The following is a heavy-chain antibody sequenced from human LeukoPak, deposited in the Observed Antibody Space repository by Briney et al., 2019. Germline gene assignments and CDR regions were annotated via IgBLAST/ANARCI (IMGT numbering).Heavy chain of an antibody. CDR2: ISYDGSNK. J-gene: IGHJ4*02. V-gene: IGHV3-30*18. CDR1: GFTFSSYG. CDR3: AKKGTAGFYYFDY. Sequence: GGSLRLSCAASGFTFSSYGMHWVRQAPGKGLEWVAVISYDGSNKYYADSVKGRFTISRDNSMNTLYLQMNSLRAEDTAVYYCAKKGTAGFYYFDYWGQGTLVTVSS. D-gene: IGHD3-10*01.